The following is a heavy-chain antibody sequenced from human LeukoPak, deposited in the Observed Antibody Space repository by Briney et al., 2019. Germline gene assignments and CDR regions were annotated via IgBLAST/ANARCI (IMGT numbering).Heavy chain of an antibody. D-gene: IGHD3-22*01. Sequence: SETLSLTCAAYGGSFSGYYWSWIRQPPGKGLEWIGEINHSGSTNYNPSLKSRVTISVDTSKNQFSLKLSSVTAADTAVYYCAGSYYYDSSGSDAFDIWGQGTMVTVSS. CDR1: GGSFSGYY. J-gene: IGHJ3*02. CDR2: INHSGST. V-gene: IGHV4-34*01. CDR3: AGSYYYDSSGSDAFDI.